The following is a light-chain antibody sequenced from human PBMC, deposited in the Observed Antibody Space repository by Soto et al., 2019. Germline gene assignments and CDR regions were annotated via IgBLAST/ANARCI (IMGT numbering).Light chain of an antibody. CDR2: TVS. V-gene: IGKV2-40*01. CDR1: QSLLDSDDGHTY. J-gene: IGKJ2*01. Sequence: DIVMTQTPLSLPVTPGEPASISCRPSQSLLDSDDGHTYLDWYLQKPGQSPQLLIYTVSYRASGVPDRFSGSGSGADFTLKISRVEAEDVGVYYCMQRIEFPHTFSQGTKFEI. CDR3: MQRIEFPHT.